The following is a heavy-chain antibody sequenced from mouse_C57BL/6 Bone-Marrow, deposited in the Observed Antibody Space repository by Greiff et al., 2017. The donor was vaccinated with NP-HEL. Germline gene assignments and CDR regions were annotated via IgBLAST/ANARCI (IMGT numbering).Heavy chain of an antibody. CDR1: GYTFTDYY. CDR3: ARTYYYGTPPMDY. J-gene: IGHJ4*01. Sequence: EVKLQESGPVLVKPGASVKMSCKASGYTFTDYYMNWVKQSHGKSLEWIGVINPYNGGTSYNQKFKGKAPLTVDKSSSTAYMELNSLTSEDSAVYYCARTYYYGTPPMDYWGQGTSVTVAS. V-gene: IGHV1-19*01. D-gene: IGHD1-1*01. CDR2: INPYNGGT.